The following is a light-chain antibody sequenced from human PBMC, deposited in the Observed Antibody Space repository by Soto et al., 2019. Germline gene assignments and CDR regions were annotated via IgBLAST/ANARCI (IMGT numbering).Light chain of an antibody. V-gene: IGKV3-11*01. CDR2: DAS. Sequence: EIVLTQSPATLSLPPGERATLSCRASQSVSSYLAWYQQKPGQAPRLLIYDASHRATGIPARFSGSGSGTDFTLTISSLGPENFAVYYCQQRSNWLITFGQGTRLEIK. CDR1: QSVSSY. CDR3: QQRSNWLIT. J-gene: IGKJ5*01.